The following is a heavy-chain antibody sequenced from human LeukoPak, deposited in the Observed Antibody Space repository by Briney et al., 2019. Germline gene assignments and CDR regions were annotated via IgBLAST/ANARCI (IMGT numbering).Heavy chain of an antibody. CDR2: ISSSSSYI. CDR1: GFTLSSYR. D-gene: IGHD3-22*01. J-gene: IGHJ3*02. CDR3: ARDPKYYYDSSGYYYDAFDI. V-gene: IGHV3-21*01. Sequence: GGSLRLSCAASGFTLSSYRMNWVRQAPGKGLEWVSSISSSSSYIYYADSVKGRFTISRDNARNSLYLQMNSLRAEDTAVYYCARDPKYYYDSSGYYYDAFDIWGQGTMVTVSS.